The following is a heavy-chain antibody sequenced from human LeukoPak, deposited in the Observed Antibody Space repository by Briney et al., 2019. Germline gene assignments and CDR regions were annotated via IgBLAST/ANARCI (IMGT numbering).Heavy chain of an antibody. D-gene: IGHD1-1*01. CDR3: ARGRVSSSTWYSTYYYYFYMDV. J-gene: IGHJ6*03. CDR1: DDSITMYY. Sequence: SETLSLTCSVSDDSITMYYWTWIRPPPGKGLEWIGYVDHTGSTNFNPSLNGRVSISRDTTKNLFSLRLRSVTAADTAVYFCARGRVSSSTWYSTYYYYFYMDVWGKGTTVTVSS. CDR2: VDHTGST. V-gene: IGHV4-59*01.